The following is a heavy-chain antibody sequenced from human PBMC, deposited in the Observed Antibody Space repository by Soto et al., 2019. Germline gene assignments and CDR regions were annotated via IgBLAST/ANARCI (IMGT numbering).Heavy chain of an antibody. CDR2: IHTAKGNT. J-gene: IGHJ4*02. V-gene: IGHV1-3*04. Sequence: GASVKVSCKASGYTFTNNVIHWLRQAPGQTLEWMGWIHTAKGNTKYSQKFEARVTLTRDTAASTAYMELNSLRSDDTAVYFCAREIEMAVQFDSWGQGTLVTVSS. CDR3: AREIEMAVQFDS. D-gene: IGHD6-19*01. CDR1: GYTFTNNV.